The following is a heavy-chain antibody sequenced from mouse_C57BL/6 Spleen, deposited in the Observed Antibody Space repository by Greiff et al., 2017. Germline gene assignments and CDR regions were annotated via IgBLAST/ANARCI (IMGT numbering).Heavy chain of an antibody. CDR3: TRGVGRFAY. Sequence: VQLQESGAELVRPGASVTLSCKASGYTFTDYEMHWVKQTPVHGLEWIGAIDPETGGTAYNQKFKGKAILTADKSSSTAYMELRGLTSEDSAVYYGTRGVGRFAYWGQGTLVTVSA. V-gene: IGHV1-15*01. CDR2: IDPETGGT. J-gene: IGHJ3*01. D-gene: IGHD4-1*01. CDR1: GYTFTDYE.